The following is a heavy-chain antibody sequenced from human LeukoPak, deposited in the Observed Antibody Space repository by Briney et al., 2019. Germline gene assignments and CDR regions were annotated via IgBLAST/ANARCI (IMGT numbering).Heavy chain of an antibody. J-gene: IGHJ6*02. Sequence: ASVKVSCKASGYTFSSYDINWVRQAPGQGLEWMGWMNPNSGNTGYAPKFQGRVTMTRSTSINTAFMELRSLRSEDTAVYYCARRGPDYYYGLDIWGPGTTVTVPS. CDR2: MNPNSGNT. V-gene: IGHV1-8*01. CDR3: ARRGPDYYYGLDI. D-gene: IGHD3-10*01. CDR1: GYTFSSYD.